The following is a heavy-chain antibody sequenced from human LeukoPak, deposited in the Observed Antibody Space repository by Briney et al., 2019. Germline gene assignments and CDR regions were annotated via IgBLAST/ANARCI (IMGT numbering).Heavy chain of an antibody. CDR1: GGSISSNY. V-gene: IGHV4-4*07. D-gene: IGHD6-19*01. CDR3: ARSWLYGDFDY. J-gene: IGHJ4*02. CDR2: MYSSGKT. Sequence: SETLSLTCSVSGGSISSNYWSWIRQPAGERLEWIGRMYSSGKTNYNPSLKSRVTISVDTSKNQFSLNLTFVTAADTALYYCARSWLYGDFDYWGQGTLVTVSS.